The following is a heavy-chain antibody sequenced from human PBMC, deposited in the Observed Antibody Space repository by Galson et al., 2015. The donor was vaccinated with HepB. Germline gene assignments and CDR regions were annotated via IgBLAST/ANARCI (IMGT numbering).Heavy chain of an antibody. Sequence: SLRLSCAASGFTFSSYWMSWVRQAPGKGLEWVANIKQDGSKKYYVDSVKGRFTISRDNAKNSLFLQMNSLRAEDTAVYYCGRNKRADSWGQGTLVTVSS. CDR1: GFTFSSYW. V-gene: IGHV3-7*03. CDR3: GRNKRADS. J-gene: IGHJ4*02. CDR2: IKQDGSKK.